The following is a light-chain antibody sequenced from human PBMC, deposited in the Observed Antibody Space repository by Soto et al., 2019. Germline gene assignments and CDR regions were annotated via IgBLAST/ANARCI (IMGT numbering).Light chain of an antibody. J-gene: IGLJ2*01. V-gene: IGLV1-40*01. CDR3: QSWDTSLSGSV. CDR2: GNT. CDR1: SSNIGAGYD. Sequence: QSALTQPPSVSGAPGQRVTISCIGSSSNIGAGYDVNWYQQLPGTAPKLLIYGNTNRPSGVPDRFSGSTSGTSGSLAISGLQTEDEAEYYCQSWDTSLSGSVFGGGTQVTVL.